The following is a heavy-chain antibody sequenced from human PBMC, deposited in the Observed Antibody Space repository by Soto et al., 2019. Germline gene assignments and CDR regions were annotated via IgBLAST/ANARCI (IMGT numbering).Heavy chain of an antibody. V-gene: IGHV3-30*18. CDR2: ISYDGSNK. CDR1: GFTFSSYG. CDR3: AKNLGYSYGYYFDY. J-gene: IGHJ4*02. D-gene: IGHD5-18*01. Sequence: ALRLSCAGSGFTFSSYGRHWVRQAPGKGLEWVAVISYDGSNKYYADSVKGRFTISRDISKNTLYLQMNSLRAEDTAVYYCAKNLGYSYGYYFDYWGQGTLVTVSS.